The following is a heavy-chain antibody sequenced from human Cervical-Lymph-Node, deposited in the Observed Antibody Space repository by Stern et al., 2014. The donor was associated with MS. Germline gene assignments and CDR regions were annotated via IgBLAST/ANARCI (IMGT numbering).Heavy chain of an antibody. V-gene: IGHV3-23*04. J-gene: IGHJ6*02. CDR3: AKDLGRGVVVVPLYGLDV. D-gene: IGHD2-2*01. CDR1: GFTFSTYA. Sequence: EVQLVESGGGLVQPGGSLRLSCAASGFTFSTYAFSWVRQAPGNGLEWLSSISDIGVDTSYADSVKGRFTISRDNSKSMLYLEMQSLRAEDTAVYHCAKDLGRGVVVVPLYGLDVWGQGTTVTVSS. CDR2: ISDIGVDT.